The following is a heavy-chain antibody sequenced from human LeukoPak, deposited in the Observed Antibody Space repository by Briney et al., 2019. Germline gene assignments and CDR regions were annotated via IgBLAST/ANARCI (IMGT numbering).Heavy chain of an antibody. CDR3: AKCGTTCYANAFYI. CDR1: GFTFSSYA. Sequence: GGSLRLSCAASGFTFSSYAMTWVRQAPGKGLEWVSAFSRSGGDTEYADSVKGRFTISRDNSKNTLYMQMNSLRAEDAAVYYCAKCGTTCYANAFYIWGQGTMVTVSS. V-gene: IGHV3-23*01. J-gene: IGHJ3*02. D-gene: IGHD2-2*01. CDR2: FSRSGGDT.